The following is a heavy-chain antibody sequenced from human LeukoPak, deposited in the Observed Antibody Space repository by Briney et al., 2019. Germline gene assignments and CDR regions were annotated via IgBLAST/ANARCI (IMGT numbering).Heavy chain of an antibody. CDR1: GFTFSSYA. CDR2: IYSGGSS. V-gene: IGHV3-53*01. D-gene: IGHD1-1*01. J-gene: IGHJ3*02. Sequence: GGSLRLSCAASGFTFSSYAMSWVRQAPGKGLEWVSVIYSGGSSYYADSVKGRFTISRDNSKNTLYLQMNSLRAEDTAVYYCARGITGTTGSDAFDIWGQGTMVTVSS. CDR3: ARGITGTTGSDAFDI.